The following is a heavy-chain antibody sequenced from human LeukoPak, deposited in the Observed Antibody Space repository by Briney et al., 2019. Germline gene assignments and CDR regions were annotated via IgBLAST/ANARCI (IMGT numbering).Heavy chain of an antibody. CDR1: GFTFSSYA. CDR2: ISGSGGST. V-gene: IGHV3-23*01. J-gene: IGHJ4*02. D-gene: IGHD6-13*01. Sequence: GGSLRLSCAASGFTFSSYAMSWVRQAPGKGLEWVSAISGSGGSTYYADSVKGRFTISRDNSKNTLYPQMNSLRAEDTAVYYCAKDRFGSSWYFDYWGQGTLVTVSS. CDR3: AKDRFGSSWYFDY.